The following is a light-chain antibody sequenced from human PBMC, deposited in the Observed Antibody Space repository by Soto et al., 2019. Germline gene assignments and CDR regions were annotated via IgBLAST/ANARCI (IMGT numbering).Light chain of an antibody. CDR3: QQYGSSPRT. CDR2: GAS. CDR1: QSVSSSY. V-gene: IGKV3-20*01. Sequence: EIELTQSPGTLSLSPGERATLSCRASQSVSSSYLAWYQQKPGQPPRLLIYGASSRATGIPDRFSGSGSGTDFTLTISRLEPEDFAVYYCQQYGSSPRTFGPGTKVDIK. J-gene: IGKJ3*01.